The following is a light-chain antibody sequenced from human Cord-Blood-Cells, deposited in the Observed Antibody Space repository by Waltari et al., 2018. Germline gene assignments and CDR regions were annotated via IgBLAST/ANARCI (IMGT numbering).Light chain of an antibody. Sequence: QSALTTPDSVSGSPGQSITISCTGTSSDVGGYNYVSWYQQHPGKAPKLMIYDVSNRPSGVSNRFSGSKSGNTASLTISGLQAEDEADYYCSSYTSSSTVVFGGGTKLTVL. V-gene: IGLV2-14*01. CDR2: DVS. CDR3: SSYTSSSTVV. CDR1: SSDVGGYNY. J-gene: IGLJ2*01.